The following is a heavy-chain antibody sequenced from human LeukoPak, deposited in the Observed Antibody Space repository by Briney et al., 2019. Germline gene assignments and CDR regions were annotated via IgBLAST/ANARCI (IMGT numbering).Heavy chain of an antibody. CDR2: IYYSGST. D-gene: IGHD6-13*01. J-gene: IGHJ2*01. CDR3: ARVRAAAGTKYFDL. Sequence: SETLSLTCTVSGGSISSYYWSWIRQPPGKGLEWIGYIYYSGSTNYNPSLKSRVTISVDTSNNQFSLKLSSVTAADTAVYYCARVRAAAGTKYFDLWGRGTLVTVSS. V-gene: IGHV4-59*01. CDR1: GGSISSYY.